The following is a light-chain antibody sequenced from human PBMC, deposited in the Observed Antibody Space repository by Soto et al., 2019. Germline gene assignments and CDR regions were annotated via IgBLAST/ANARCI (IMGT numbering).Light chain of an antibody. V-gene: IGKV1-39*01. Sequence: DIQMTQSPSSLSASVGDRVTITCRASQSISSYLNWYQQKPGKAPKLLIYATSSLQSGVPSRFSDSGSGTDFTLTISSLQPEDFATYHCQQSYTTPRTLGQGTKVDIK. CDR1: QSISSY. CDR2: ATS. J-gene: IGKJ1*01. CDR3: QQSYTTPRT.